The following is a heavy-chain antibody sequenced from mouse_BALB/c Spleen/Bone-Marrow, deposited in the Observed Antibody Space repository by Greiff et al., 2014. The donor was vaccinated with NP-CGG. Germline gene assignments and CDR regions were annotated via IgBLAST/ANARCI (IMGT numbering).Heavy chain of an antibody. CDR1: GYTFTSYY. CDR2: INPNNDGT. V-gene: IGHV1S81*02. CDR3: ARAAYDPYAMDY. J-gene: IGHJ4*01. D-gene: IGHD2-3*01. Sequence: QVQLKESGAELGKPGASVKLSCKASGYTFTSYYMYWVKQRPGQGLEWIGEINPNNDGTNFNEKFKSKATLTVDKSSSTAYMQLSSLTSEDSAVYYCARAAYDPYAMDYWGQGTSVTVSS.